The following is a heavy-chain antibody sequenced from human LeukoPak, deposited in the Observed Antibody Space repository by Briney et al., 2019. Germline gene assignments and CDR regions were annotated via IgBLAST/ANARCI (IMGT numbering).Heavy chain of an antibody. CDR2: ISGSGGST. J-gene: IGHJ4*02. Sequence: GGPLRLSCAASGFTFSSYAMSWVRQAPGKGLEWVSAISGSGGSTYYADSVKGRFTISRDNSKNTLYLQMNSLRAEDTAVYYCANRPQLTDYYDSSGYYHRSVNDYWGQGTLVTVSS. D-gene: IGHD3-22*01. V-gene: IGHV3-23*01. CDR3: ANRPQLTDYYDSSGYYHRSVNDY. CDR1: GFTFSSYA.